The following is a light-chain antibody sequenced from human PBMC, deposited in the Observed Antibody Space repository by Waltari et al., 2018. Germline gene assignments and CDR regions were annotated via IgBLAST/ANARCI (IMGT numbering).Light chain of an antibody. CDR1: SSDLGDDNY. CDR3: SSYRSVNNFV. V-gene: IGLV2-14*01. Sequence: QSVLTQPASVSGSPGQSITISCTGTSSDLGDDNYVSWYQQHPDKAPKLRIYEVTYRPSGVPHRFSGSKSGNSASLTISGLQAEDGADYYCSSYRSVNNFVFGGGTKVTVL. J-gene: IGLJ3*02. CDR2: EVT.